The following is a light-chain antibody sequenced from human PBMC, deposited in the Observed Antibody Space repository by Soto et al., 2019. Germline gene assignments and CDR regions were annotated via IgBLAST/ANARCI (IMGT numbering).Light chain of an antibody. CDR1: QSVSSPY. Sequence: EIVLTQSPGTLSLSPGEPATLSCRASQSVSSPYLAWYQQKPGQAPRLLMFGSSTRATGIPDRFSGSGSGTEFTLTIRRLETEDFAVYYCQQYGSSPSTFGQGTKVDIK. V-gene: IGKV3-20*01. CDR2: GSS. CDR3: QQYGSSPST. J-gene: IGKJ1*01.